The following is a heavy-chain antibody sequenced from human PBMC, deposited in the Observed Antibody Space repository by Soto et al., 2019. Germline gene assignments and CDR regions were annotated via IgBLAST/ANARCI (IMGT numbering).Heavy chain of an antibody. CDR2: ISHTGTT. CDR1: GDSISRGYH. Sequence: SETLSLTCAVSGDSISRGYHWAWIRQPPGKRLEWVASISHTGTTYYNPSLTGRVTISLDTSKNQFSLKLSSVTAADTAVYYCARLSGYYFDYWGQGTLVTVSS. J-gene: IGHJ4*02. D-gene: IGHD3-10*01. V-gene: IGHV4-38-2*01. CDR3: ARLSGYYFDY.